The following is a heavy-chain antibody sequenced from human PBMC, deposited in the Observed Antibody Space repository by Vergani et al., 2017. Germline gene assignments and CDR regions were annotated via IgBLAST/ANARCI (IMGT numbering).Heavy chain of an antibody. J-gene: IGHJ5*02. D-gene: IGHD2-2*01. V-gene: IGHV1-69*13. CDR2: IIPIFGTA. Sequence: QVQLVQSGAEVKKPGSSVKVSCKASGGTFSSYAISWVRQAPGQGLEWMGRIIPIFGTANYAQKFQGRVTITADDSTSTAYMELSSLRSEDTAVYYCARERVVVPAAKNWNWFDPWGQGTLVTVSS. CDR1: GGTFSSYA. CDR3: ARERVVVPAAKNWNWFDP.